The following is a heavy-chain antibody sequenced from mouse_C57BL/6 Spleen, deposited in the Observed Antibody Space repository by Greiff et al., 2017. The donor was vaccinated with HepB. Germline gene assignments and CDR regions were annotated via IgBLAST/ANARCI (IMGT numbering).Heavy chain of an antibody. V-gene: IGHV1-61*01. D-gene: IGHD1-1*01. CDR3: ARGGYGSPLAY. Sequence: QVQLKQPGAELVRPGSSVKLSCKASGYTFTSYWMDWVKQRPGQGLEWIGNIYPSDSETHYNQKFKDKATLTVDKSSSPAYMQLSSLTSEDSAVYYCARGGYGSPLAYWGQGTLVTVSA. J-gene: IGHJ3*01. CDR1: GYTFTSYW. CDR2: IYPSDSET.